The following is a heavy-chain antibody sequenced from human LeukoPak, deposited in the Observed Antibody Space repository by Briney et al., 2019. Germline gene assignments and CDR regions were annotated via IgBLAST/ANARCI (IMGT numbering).Heavy chain of an antibody. CDR2: INPNSGAT. D-gene: IGHD6-13*01. V-gene: IGHV1-2*02. CDR3: ARGRIAAYFDY. CDR1: GYTFTGYY. J-gene: IGHJ4*02. Sequence: ASVKVSCKASGYTFTGYYMHWVRQAPGQGLEWMGWINPNSGATNYAQKFQGRVTVTRDTSISTAYMELSSLRSEDTAVYYCARGRIAAYFDYWGQGTLVTVSS.